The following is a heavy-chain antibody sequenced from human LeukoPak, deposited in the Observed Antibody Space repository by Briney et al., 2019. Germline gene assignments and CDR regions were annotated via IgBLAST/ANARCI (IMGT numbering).Heavy chain of an antibody. Sequence: GGSLRLSCAASGFTFSSYGMHWVRQAPGKGLEWVAVISYDGSNKYYADSVKGRFTISRDNSKNTLYLQMNSLRAEDTAVYYCAKDAWTYYYDSSDYYDYWGQGTLVTVSS. CDR1: GFTFSSYG. J-gene: IGHJ4*02. CDR2: ISYDGSNK. V-gene: IGHV3-30*18. D-gene: IGHD3-22*01. CDR3: AKDAWTYYYDSSDYYDY.